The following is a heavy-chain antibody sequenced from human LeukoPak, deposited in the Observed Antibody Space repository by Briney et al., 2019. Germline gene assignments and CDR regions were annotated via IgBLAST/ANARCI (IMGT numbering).Heavy chain of an antibody. V-gene: IGHV3-11*01. CDR3: ARSPEIFGVVISGNYDY. J-gene: IGHJ4*02. CDR1: GFTFSDYY. D-gene: IGHD3-3*01. Sequence: GGSLRLSCAASGFTFSDYYMSWLRQAPGKGLEWVSYISSSGSTIYYADSVKGRFTISRDNAKNSLYLQMNSLRAEDTAVYYCARSPEIFGVVISGNYDYWGQGTLVTVSS. CDR2: ISSSGSTI.